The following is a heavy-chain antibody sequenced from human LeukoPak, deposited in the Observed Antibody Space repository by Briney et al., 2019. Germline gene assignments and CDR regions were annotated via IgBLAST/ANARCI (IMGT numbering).Heavy chain of an antibody. CDR2: IKQDGSEK. V-gene: IGHV3-7*01. J-gene: IGHJ6*02. CDR3: ARVGYYYYYGMDV. Sequence: GGSLRLSCAASGFTVSSNYMSWVRQAPGKGLEWVANIKQDGSEKYYVDSVKGRFTISRDNAKNSLYLQMNSLRAEDTAVYYCARVGYYYYYGMDVWGQGTTVTVS. CDR1: GFTVSSNY.